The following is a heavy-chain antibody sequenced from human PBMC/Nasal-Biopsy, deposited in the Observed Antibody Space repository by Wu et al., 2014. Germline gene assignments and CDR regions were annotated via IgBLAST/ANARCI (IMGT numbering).Heavy chain of an antibody. CDR2: IWNDGSSE. V-gene: IGHV3-33*06. Sequence: LRLSCATSEFTFSDYAMHWVRQAPGKGLEWVAVIWNDGSSESYADSVKGRFTISRDNSENTLHLQMNSLRAEDTALYYCAKADLRDSSNWLSMDYWGLGTLVTVSS. D-gene: IGHD6-13*01. CDR1: EFTFSDYA. CDR3: AKADLRDSSNWLSMDY. J-gene: IGHJ4*02.